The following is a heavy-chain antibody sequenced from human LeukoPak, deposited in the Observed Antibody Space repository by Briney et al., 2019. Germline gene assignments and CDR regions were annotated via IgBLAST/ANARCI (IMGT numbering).Heavy chain of an antibody. J-gene: IGHJ4*02. V-gene: IGHV1-69*05. CDR3: ARDQDYGAYGLDY. D-gene: IGHD4/OR15-4a*01. Sequence: KISCKGSGYSFTSYWIGWVRQAPGQGLEWMGRIIPIFGITTYAQKFQGRVTITTDESTTTAYMEVTSLRSEDTAVYYCARDQDYGAYGLDYWGQGTLVTVSS. CDR2: IIPIFGIT. CDR1: GYSFTSYW.